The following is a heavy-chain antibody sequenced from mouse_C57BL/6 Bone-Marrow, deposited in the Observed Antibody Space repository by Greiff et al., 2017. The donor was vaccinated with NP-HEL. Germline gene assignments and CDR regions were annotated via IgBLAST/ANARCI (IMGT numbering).Heavy chain of an antibody. V-gene: IGHV1-53*01. CDR3: ARDSGYAFDY. CDR2: INPNNGGT. CDR1: GYTFTSYW. J-gene: IGHJ2*01. D-gene: IGHD3-2*02. Sequence: QVQLQQSGTELVKPGASVKLSCKASGYTFTSYWMHWLKQRPGQGLEWIGDINPNNGGTNDNEKFKTKATLTVDKSSSTAYMQLSRLTSEDSAVYYCARDSGYAFDYWGQGTTLTVSS.